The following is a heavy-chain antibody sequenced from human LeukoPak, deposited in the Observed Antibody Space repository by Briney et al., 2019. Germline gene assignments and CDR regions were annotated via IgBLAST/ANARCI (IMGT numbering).Heavy chain of an antibody. J-gene: IGHJ4*02. CDR2: ISGSGGST. V-gene: IGHV3-23*01. Sequence: PGGSLRLSCVASGFTFSSYWMTWVRQAPGKGLEWVSAISGSGGSTYYADSVKGRFTISRDNSKNTLYLQMNSLRAEDTAVYYCAKAYACYDILTGYCPFDYWGQGTLVTVSS. CDR3: AKAYACYDILTGYCPFDY. D-gene: IGHD3-9*01. CDR1: GFTFSSYW.